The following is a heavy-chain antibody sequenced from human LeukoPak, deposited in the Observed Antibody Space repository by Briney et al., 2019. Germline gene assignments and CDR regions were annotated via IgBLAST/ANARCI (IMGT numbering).Heavy chain of an antibody. D-gene: IGHD3-22*01. CDR1: GFTFTNYN. J-gene: IGHJ4*02. V-gene: IGHV3-21*01. CDR2: ISSSSSYI. Sequence: GGSLRLSCAASGFTFTNYNMNRVRQAPGKGLEWVSSISSSSSYIYYADSVKGRFTISRDNAKNSLYLQMNSLRAEDTAVYYCARGAHYYYDSSGYSYGDDYWGQGTLVTVSS. CDR3: ARGAHYYYDSSGYSYGDDY.